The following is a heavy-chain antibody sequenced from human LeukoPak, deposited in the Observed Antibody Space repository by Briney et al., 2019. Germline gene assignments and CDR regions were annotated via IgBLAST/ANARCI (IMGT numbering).Heavy chain of an antibody. D-gene: IGHD2-15*01. Sequence: PSETLSLTCTVSGGSISSYYWSWNRQPPGKGLEWIGYIYYSGSTNYNPSLKSRVTISVDTSKNQFSLKLSSVTAADAAVYYCARDIGNHFGGLDHYYYDYWGPGTLVTVSS. CDR1: GGSISSYY. V-gene: IGHV4-59*12. CDR2: IYYSGST. J-gene: IGHJ4*02. CDR3: ARDIGNHFGGLDHYYYDY.